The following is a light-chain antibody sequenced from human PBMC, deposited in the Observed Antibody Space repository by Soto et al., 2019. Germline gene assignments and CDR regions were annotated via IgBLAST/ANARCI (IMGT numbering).Light chain of an antibody. CDR3: QQYDLFWT. Sequence: IQMTQSPATQSASIGDSVTITCRASQSVGKKVAWYQQKPGKAPKLLLFDVSTLQTGVPSRFSGSGSGTEFSLSINSLQPDDVATYYCQQYDLFWTFGQGTRVQ. V-gene: IGKV1-5*01. CDR1: QSVGKK. CDR2: DVS. J-gene: IGKJ1*01.